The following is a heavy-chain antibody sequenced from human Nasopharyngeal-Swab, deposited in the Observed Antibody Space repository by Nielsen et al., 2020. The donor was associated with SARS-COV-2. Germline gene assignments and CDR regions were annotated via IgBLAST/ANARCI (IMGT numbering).Heavy chain of an antibody. D-gene: IGHD3-9*01. CDR2: IYYTGQA. CDR3: ARQPLTRGPDSTCRDV. J-gene: IGHJ6*04. Sequence: SETLSLTCTVSGDSINNDNYFWSWIRQPPGEGLEWLGYIYYTGQAFYNPSLETQLSISIDRARNQFSLRLGSVAASDTARHYCARQPLTRGPDSTCRDVWGKGTSVLVSS. CDR1: GDSINNDNYF. V-gene: IGHV4-30-4*01.